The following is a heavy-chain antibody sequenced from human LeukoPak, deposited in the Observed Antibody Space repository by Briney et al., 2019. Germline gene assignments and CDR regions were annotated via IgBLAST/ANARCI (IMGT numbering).Heavy chain of an antibody. Sequence: PGRSLRLSCAASGFTFDDYAMHWVPQAPGKGLEWVSGISWNNGSIGYADSVKGRFTISRDNAKNSLYLQMNSLRAEDTSLYYCAKDMSVAGTSIFDYWGQGTLVTVSS. CDR3: AKDMSVAGTSIFDY. CDR1: GFTFDDYA. D-gene: IGHD6-19*01. V-gene: IGHV3-9*01. J-gene: IGHJ4*02. CDR2: ISWNNGSI.